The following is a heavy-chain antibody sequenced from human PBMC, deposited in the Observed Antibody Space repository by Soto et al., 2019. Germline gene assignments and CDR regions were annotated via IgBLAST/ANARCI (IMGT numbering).Heavy chain of an antibody. V-gene: IGHV3-23*01. Sequence: GALRLSCAASGFTFSTYAMSWVRQAPGKGLEWVSAISGSGDSTYYADSVKGRFTISRDNSKNTLYLQTNSLRAEDTAVYYCAKGTVPAAIRRDYFDYWGQGTLVTVSS. CDR1: GFTFSTYA. CDR2: ISGSGDST. J-gene: IGHJ4*02. D-gene: IGHD2-2*02. CDR3: AKGTVPAAIRRDYFDY.